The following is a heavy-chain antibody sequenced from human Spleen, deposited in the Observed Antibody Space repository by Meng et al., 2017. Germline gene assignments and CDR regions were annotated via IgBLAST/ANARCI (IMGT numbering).Heavy chain of an antibody. CDR2: IDPKSGDT. D-gene: IGHD6-13*01. CDR1: AYNFPDYY. J-gene: IGHJ4*02. Sequence: ASVMVSCKPSAYNFPDYYIHWVRRAPGQGLEWMGRIDPKSGDTHYAQRFQGRVTMTGDTSMSTAYLELSGLGSDDTAMYYCARDEDISAAGKLFGDYWGQGTLVTVSS. CDR3: ARDEDISAAGKLFGDY. V-gene: IGHV1-2*06.